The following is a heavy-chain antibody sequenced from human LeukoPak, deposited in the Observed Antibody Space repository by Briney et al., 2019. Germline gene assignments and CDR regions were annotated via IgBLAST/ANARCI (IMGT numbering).Heavy chain of an antibody. CDR1: GGSISSYY. Sequence: SETLSLTCTVSGGSISSYYWSWIRQPPGKGLEWIGYIYYSGSTNYNPSLKSRVTISVDTSKNQFSLKLTSVTAADAAVYYCARGVPEYYDFWSGYFYYFDYWGQGTLVTVSS. CDR3: ARGVPEYYDFWSGYFYYFDY. J-gene: IGHJ4*02. D-gene: IGHD3-3*01. V-gene: IGHV4-59*01. CDR2: IYYSGST.